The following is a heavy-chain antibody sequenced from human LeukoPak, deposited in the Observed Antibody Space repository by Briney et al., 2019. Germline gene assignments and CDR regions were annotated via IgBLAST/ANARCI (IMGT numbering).Heavy chain of an antibody. Sequence: SGGSLRLSCAASGFTFSSYGMPWVRQAPGKGLEWVAVIWYDGSNKYYADSVKGRFTISRDNSKNTLYLQMNSLRAEATAVYYCAREYGFGELFLDYWGQGTLVTVSS. CDR1: GFTFSSYG. J-gene: IGHJ4*02. D-gene: IGHD3-10*01. CDR2: IWYDGSNK. CDR3: AREYGFGELFLDY. V-gene: IGHV3-33*01.